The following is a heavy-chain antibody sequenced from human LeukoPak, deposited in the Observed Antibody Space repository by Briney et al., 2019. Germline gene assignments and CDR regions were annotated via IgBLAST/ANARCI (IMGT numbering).Heavy chain of an antibody. CDR3: ARVAAAGRRLGYFQH. Sequence: SETLSLTCTVSGGPISSSSYYWGWIRQPPGKGLEWIGSIYYSGSTYYNPSLKSRVTISVDTSKNQFSLKLSSVTAADTAVYYCARVAAAGRRLGYFQHWGQGTLVTVSS. D-gene: IGHD6-13*01. CDR1: GGPISSSSYY. J-gene: IGHJ1*01. CDR2: IYYSGST. V-gene: IGHV4-39*07.